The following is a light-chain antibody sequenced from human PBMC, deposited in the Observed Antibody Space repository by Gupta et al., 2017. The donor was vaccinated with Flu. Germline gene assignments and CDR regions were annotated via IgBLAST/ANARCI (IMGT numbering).Light chain of an antibody. CDR1: SGGIDRNF. V-gene: IGLV6-57*03. J-gene: IGLJ3*02. Sequence: FMLPQPPSVSASPGKTVTISCTRNSGGIDRNFVQWYQQRPGNAPTTIIYEYKERPFGVPDRFSGSIDSSSNSASLTISGLKPEDDGDYYCQSVDIYNRGVFGGGTRVTVL. CDR3: QSVDIYNRGV. CDR2: EYK.